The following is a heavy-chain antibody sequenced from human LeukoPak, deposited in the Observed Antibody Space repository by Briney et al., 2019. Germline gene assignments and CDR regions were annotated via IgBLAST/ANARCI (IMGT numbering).Heavy chain of an antibody. CDR1: GFTFSSYA. Sequence: GSLRLSCAASGFTFSSYAMSWIRQSPGKGLDWIGYIGNTGATTYSPSLNSRVTISVDTSKNQVSLKLNSVTAADTAVYYCARYSTYCDSTSCYQFDLWGQGTLVTVSS. D-gene: IGHD2-2*01. V-gene: IGHV4-59*01. CDR2: IGNTGAT. J-gene: IGHJ5*02. CDR3: ARYSTYCDSTSCYQFDL.